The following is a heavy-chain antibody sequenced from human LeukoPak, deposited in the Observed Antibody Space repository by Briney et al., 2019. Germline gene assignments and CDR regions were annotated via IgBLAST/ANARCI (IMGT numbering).Heavy chain of an antibody. CDR2: INHSGST. D-gene: IGHD1-7*01. V-gene: IGHV4-34*01. Sequence: SETLSLTCAVYGGSFSGYYWSWIRQPPGKGLEWIGEINHSGSTNYNPSLKSRVTISVDTSKNQFSLKLSSVTAADTAVYYCARGIGLELRNWFDPWGQGTLVTVSS. J-gene: IGHJ5*02. CDR1: GGSFSGYY. CDR3: ARGIGLELRNWFDP.